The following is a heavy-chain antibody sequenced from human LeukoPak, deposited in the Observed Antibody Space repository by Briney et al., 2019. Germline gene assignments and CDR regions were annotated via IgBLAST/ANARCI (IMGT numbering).Heavy chain of an antibody. V-gene: IGHV3-23*01. J-gene: IGHJ4*02. CDR3: AEVDGSGSYYNPYFDY. CDR1: GFTFSSYS. D-gene: IGHD3-10*01. CDR2: VSGSGGGT. Sequence: GGSLRLSCAASGFTFSSYSMSWVRQAPGKGLEWVSSVSGSGGGTNYADSVKGRFTISRDNSKNTLDLQMNSLRVEDTAVYYCAEVDGSGSYYNPYFDYWGQGTLVTVSS.